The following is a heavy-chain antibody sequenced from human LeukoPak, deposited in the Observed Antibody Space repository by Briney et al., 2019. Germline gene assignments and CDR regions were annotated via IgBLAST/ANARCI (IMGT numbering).Heavy chain of an antibody. CDR1: GNYW. CDR2: INSDGSST. Sequence: PGGSLRLSCAASGNYWMHWVRQAPGKGLVWVSHINSDGSSTNYADSVKGRFTISRDNAKNTLYLQVNSLRAEGTAVYYCAKDEGPSGWFAYWGQGTLVTVSS. CDR3: AKDEGPSGWFAY. D-gene: IGHD6-19*01. V-gene: IGHV3-74*01. J-gene: IGHJ4*02.